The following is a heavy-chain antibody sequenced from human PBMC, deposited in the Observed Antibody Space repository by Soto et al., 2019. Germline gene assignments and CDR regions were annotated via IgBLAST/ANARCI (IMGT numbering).Heavy chain of an antibody. CDR3: ARDKSADSSGYLYYFDY. CDR1: GGTFSSDA. J-gene: IGHJ4*02. V-gene: IGHV1-69*06. Sequence: SVKVSCKPSGGTFSSDAITWVRQAPGQGLEWMGGIIPIFGTINYAQKFQGRVTITADKSTTTAYMELSSLRSEDTAIYYCARDKSADSSGYLYYFDYWGQGTLVTVSS. CDR2: IIPIFGTI. D-gene: IGHD3-22*01.